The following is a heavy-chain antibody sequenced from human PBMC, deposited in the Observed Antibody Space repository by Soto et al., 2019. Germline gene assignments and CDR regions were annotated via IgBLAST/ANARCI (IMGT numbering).Heavy chain of an antibody. J-gene: IGHJ5*02. Sequence: PGESLKISCKGSGYSFTSYWIGWVRQMPGKGLEWMGIIYPGDSDTRYSPSFQGQVTISADKSISTAYLQWSSLKASDTAMYYCARLSSYDFWSENWFDPWGQGTLVTVSS. CDR1: GYSFTSYW. V-gene: IGHV5-51*01. D-gene: IGHD3-3*01. CDR2: IYPGDSDT. CDR3: ARLSSYDFWSENWFDP.